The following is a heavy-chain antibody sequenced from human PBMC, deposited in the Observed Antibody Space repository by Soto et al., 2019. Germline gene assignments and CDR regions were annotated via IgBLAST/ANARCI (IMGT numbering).Heavy chain of an antibody. D-gene: IGHD3-9*01. V-gene: IGHV3-21*01. CDR1: GFTFSSYS. CDR3: ATQMDYNILTGYRPFDY. J-gene: IGHJ4*02. CDR2: ISSGNSYI. Sequence: PGGSLRLSCAVSGFTFSSYSMNWVRQAPGKGLEWVSSISSGNSYIYYADSVRGRFTVSRDNAKSSLYLQMNSLRAEDTAVYYCATQMDYNILTGYRPFDYWGQGTQVTVSS.